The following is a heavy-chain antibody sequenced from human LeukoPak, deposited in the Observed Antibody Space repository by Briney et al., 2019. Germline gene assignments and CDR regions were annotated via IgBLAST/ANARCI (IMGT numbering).Heavy chain of an antibody. V-gene: IGHV3-23*01. CDR1: GFTFSSYA. CDR2: ISGSGGGT. Sequence: GGSLRLSCAASGFTFSSYAMSWVRQAPEKGLEWVSPISGSGGGTYYADSVKGRFTISRDDSKNTLYLQMNSLRAEDTAVYYCAKDLGRYRNNYFDYGGQGTLVTVSA. D-gene: IGHD1-26*01. CDR3: AKDLGRYRNNYFDY. J-gene: IGHJ4*02.